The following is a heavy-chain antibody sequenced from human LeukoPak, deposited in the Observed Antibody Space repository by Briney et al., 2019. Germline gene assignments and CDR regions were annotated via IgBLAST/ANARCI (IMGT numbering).Heavy chain of an antibody. CDR2: ISSSGSTI. J-gene: IGHJ4*02. CDR3: ARGYCTNGVCLEGFFDY. V-gene: IGHV3-11*04. D-gene: IGHD2-8*01. Sequence: GGSLRLSCAASGFTFSDYYMSWIRQAPGKGLEWVSYISSSGSTIYYADSVKGRFTISGDNAKNSLYLQMNSLRAEDTAVYYCARGYCTNGVCLEGFFDYWGQGTLVTVSS. CDR1: GFTFSDYY.